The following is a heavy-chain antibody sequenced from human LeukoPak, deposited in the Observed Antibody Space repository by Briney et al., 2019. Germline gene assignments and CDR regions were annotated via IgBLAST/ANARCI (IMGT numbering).Heavy chain of an antibody. D-gene: IGHD3-22*01. CDR1: GYTFTSYY. CDR3: ARAIPDYYDSSGYGGSEI. V-gene: IGHV1-46*01. J-gene: IGHJ3*02. CDR2: INPSGGST. Sequence: ASVKVSCNASGYTFTSYYMHWVRQAPGQGLEWMGIINPSGGSTSYAQKFQGRVTMTRDTSTSTVYMELSRLRSDDTAVYYCARAIPDYYDSSGYGGSEIWGQGTMVTVSS.